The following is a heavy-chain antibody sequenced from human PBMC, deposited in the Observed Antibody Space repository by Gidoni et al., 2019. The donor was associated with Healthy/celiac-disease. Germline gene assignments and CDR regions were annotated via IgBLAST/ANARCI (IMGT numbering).Heavy chain of an antibody. D-gene: IGHD2-15*01. Sequence: QVQLQQWGAGLWKPSETLSLTCAVDGGSFSGYYWSWIRQPPGKGLEWIGEIHHGGSTNSNPSLKRRVTISVDTSKTQFSLKLSSVTAADTAVYYCATQMAHSSDRRFDPWGQGTLVTVSS. J-gene: IGHJ5*02. CDR1: GGSFSGYY. CDR2: IHHGGST. CDR3: ATQMAHSSDRRFDP. V-gene: IGHV4-34*01.